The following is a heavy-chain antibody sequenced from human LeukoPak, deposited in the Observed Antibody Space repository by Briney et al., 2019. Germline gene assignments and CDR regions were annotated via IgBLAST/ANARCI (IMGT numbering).Heavy chain of an antibody. D-gene: IGHD3-22*01. J-gene: IGHJ4*02. CDR2: IYYSGST. V-gene: IGHV4-59*12. Sequence: SETLSLTCTVSGGSISSYYWSWIRQPPGKGLEWIGYIYYSGSTNYSPSLKSRVTMSVDTSKNQFSLKLSSVTAADTAVYYCARVDYYDSSGYRYWGQGTLVTVSS. CDR3: ARVDYYDSSGYRY. CDR1: GGSISSYY.